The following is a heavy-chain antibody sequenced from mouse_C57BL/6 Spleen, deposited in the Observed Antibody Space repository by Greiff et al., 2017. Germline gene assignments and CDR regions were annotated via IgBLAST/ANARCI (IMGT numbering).Heavy chain of an antibody. J-gene: IGHJ2*01. CDR3: ARRGDYYGSSYVRVDY. CDR2: IYPGSGNT. CDR1: GYTFTDYY. Sequence: QVQLKESGPELVKPGASVKISCKASGYTFTDYYINWVKQRPGQGLEWIGWIYPGSGNTKYNEKFKGKATLTVDTSSSTAYMQLSSLTSEDSAVYFCARRGDYYGSSYVRVDYWGQGTTLTVSS. D-gene: IGHD1-1*01. V-gene: IGHV1-84*01.